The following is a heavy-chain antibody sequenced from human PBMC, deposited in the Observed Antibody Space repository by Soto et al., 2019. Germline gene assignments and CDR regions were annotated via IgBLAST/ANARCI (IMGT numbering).Heavy chain of an antibody. CDR3: ARVSSSWYYYYGMDV. CDR2: IIPIFGTA. Sequence: GASVKVSCKASGGTFSSYAISWVRQAPGQGLEWMGGIIPIFGTANYAQKFQGRVTITRDTSANTAYMELSSLRSEDTVVYYCARVSSSWYYYYGMDVWGQGTTVTVSS. V-gene: IGHV1-69*05. J-gene: IGHJ6*02. D-gene: IGHD6-13*01. CDR1: GGTFSSYA.